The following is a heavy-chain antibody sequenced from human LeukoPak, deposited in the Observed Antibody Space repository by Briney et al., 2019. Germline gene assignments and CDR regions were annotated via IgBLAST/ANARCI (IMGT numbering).Heavy chain of an antibody. V-gene: IGHV4-31*03. D-gene: IGHD4-11*01. CDR2: IYYSGST. J-gene: IGHJ6*02. CDR3: ARDSVDYTDYYYYGMDV. Sequence: SQTLSLTCTVSGGSISSGVYYWSWIRQHPGKGLEWIGYIYYSGSTYYSPSLKSRVTISVDTSKNQFSLKLSSVTAADTAVYYCARDSVDYTDYYYYGMDVWGQGTTVTVSS. CDR1: GGSISSGVYY.